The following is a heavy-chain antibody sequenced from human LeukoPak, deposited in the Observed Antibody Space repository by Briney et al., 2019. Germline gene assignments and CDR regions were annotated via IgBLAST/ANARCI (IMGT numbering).Heavy chain of an antibody. D-gene: IGHD2-2*01. CDR2: IYYSGST. J-gene: IGHJ5*02. Sequence: KPSETLSLTCTVSGGSISSSSYYWGWIRQPPGQGLEWIGSIYYSGSTYYNPSLKSRVTISVDTSKNQFSLKLSSVTAADTAVYYCARRYCSSTSCYNWFDPWGQGTLVTVSS. V-gene: IGHV4-39*07. CDR3: ARRYCSSTSCYNWFDP. CDR1: GGSISSSSYY.